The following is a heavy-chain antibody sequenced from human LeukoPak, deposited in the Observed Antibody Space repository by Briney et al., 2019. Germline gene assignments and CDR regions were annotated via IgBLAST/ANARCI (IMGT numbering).Heavy chain of an antibody. D-gene: IGHD3-22*01. Sequence: SGPTLVNPSQTLTLTCTFSGFSLSTSGMRVSWIRQPPGKALEWLARIVWDDDKFYSTSLKTRLTTSKDTSKTQVVLTMTNMDPVDAATYYCARTIYDSSGFYPYFDYWGQGTPVTVCS. V-gene: IGHV2-70*04. CDR3: ARTIYDSSGFYPYFDY. CDR2: IVWDDDK. CDR1: GFSLSTSGMR. J-gene: IGHJ4*02.